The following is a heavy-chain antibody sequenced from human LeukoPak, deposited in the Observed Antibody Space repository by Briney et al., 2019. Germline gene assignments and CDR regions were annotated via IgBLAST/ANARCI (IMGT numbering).Heavy chain of an antibody. J-gene: IGHJ4*02. D-gene: IGHD5-12*01. CDR2: IKQDGSEK. CDR1: GFTFSSYW. CDR3: ARFRDIVATRSLDY. Sequence: GGSLRLSCAASGFTFSSYWMSWVRQAPGKGLEWVANIKQDGSEKYYVDSVKGRFTISRDNAKNSLYLQMNSLRAEDTAVYYCARFRDIVATRSLDYWGQGTLVTVSS. V-gene: IGHV3-7*01.